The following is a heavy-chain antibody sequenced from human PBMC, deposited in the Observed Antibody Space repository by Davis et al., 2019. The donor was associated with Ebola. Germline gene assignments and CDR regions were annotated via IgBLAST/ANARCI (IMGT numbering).Heavy chain of an antibody. Sequence: ASVTVSCKASGYTFTGYYMHWVRQAPGQGLEWMGWINPNSGGTNYAQKFQGRVTMTRDTSISTAYMELSRLRSDDTAVYYCARGRSRSGGSWGAGQPGNYWGQGTLVTVSS. V-gene: IGHV1-2*02. J-gene: IGHJ4*02. CDR2: INPNSGGT. CDR1: GYTFTGYY. CDR3: ARGRSRSGGSWGAGQPGNY. D-gene: IGHD2-15*01.